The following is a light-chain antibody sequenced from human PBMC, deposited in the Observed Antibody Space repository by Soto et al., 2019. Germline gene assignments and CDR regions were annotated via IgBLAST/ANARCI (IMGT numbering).Light chain of an antibody. J-gene: IGKJ5*01. Sequence: EIVLTQSPGTLSLSPGERATLSCRASQSISRSYIAWYQQKPGQAPRLLIYAASSRATGIPDRFSGGGSGTDFTLTISTLDPDDFAVYHCQQYGSSPITFGQGTRLEI. CDR3: QQYGSSPIT. CDR1: QSISRSY. CDR2: AAS. V-gene: IGKV3-20*01.